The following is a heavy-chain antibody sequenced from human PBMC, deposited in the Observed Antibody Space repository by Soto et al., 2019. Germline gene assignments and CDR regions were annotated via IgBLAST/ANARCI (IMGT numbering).Heavy chain of an antibody. D-gene: IGHD5-18*01. CDR3: AKDFRGYSYGPNDY. Sequence: PGGSLRLSCAASGFTFDDYTMHWVRQAPGKGLEWVSLISWDGGSTYYADSVKGRFTISRDNSKNSLYLQMNSLRTEDTALYYCAKDFRGYSYGPNDYWGQGTLVTVSS. CDR1: GFTFDDYT. V-gene: IGHV3-43*01. J-gene: IGHJ4*02. CDR2: ISWDGGST.